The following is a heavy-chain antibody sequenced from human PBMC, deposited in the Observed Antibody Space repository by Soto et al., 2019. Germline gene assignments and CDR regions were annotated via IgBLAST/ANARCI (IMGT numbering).Heavy chain of an antibody. J-gene: IGHJ4*01. CDR2: AYYSGTT. CDR1: GHSFSGSY. D-gene: IGHD3-3*01. V-gene: IGHV4-59*13. CDR3: AVWSALTQYYFDS. Sequence: SETLSLTCAVSGHSFSGSYCSWIRQPPGKGLEWIGYAYYSGTTVYNPSLKSRVSISVDTSKKHISLGLNSETAADTAVYYCAVWSALTQYYFDSWGHGTLVTVPQ.